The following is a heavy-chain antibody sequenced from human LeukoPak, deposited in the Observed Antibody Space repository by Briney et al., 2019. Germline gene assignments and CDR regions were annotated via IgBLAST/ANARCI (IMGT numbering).Heavy chain of an antibody. CDR2: IGSDGSSA. Sequence: GGSLRLSCAASGLTFSSYFIHWVRQGPGEAPVWCSRIGSDGSSASSADSVKGRFTISRDSAKNTVFLQMSSLRAEDTAIYYCALSYDYAHPDALDIWGQGTMVTVSS. CDR3: ALSYDYAHPDALDI. J-gene: IGHJ3*02. V-gene: IGHV3-74*01. CDR1: GLTFSSYF. D-gene: IGHD4/OR15-4a*01.